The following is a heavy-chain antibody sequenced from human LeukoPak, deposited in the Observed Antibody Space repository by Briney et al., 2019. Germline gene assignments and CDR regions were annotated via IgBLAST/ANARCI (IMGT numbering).Heavy chain of an antibody. CDR2: IIPIFGTA. J-gene: IGHJ4*02. CDR1: GYTFTNYG. CDR3: ARGNGDFDY. V-gene: IGHV1-69*13. Sequence: SVKVSCKGSGYTFTNYGITWVRQAPGQGLEWMGGIIPIFGTANYAQKFQGRVTITADESTSTAYMELSSLRSEDTAVYYCARGNGDFDYWGQGTLVTVSS. D-gene: IGHD4-17*01.